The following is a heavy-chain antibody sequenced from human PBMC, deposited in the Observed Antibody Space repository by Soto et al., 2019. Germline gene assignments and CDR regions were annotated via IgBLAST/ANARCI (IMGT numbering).Heavy chain of an antibody. J-gene: IGHJ4*02. V-gene: IGHV4-59*08. D-gene: IGHD5-18*01. CDR1: GGSISSYY. Sequence: SETLSLTCTVSGGSISSYYWSWIRQPPGKGLEWIGYIYYSGSTNYNPSLKSRVTISVDTSKNQFSLKLSSVTAADTAVYYCARHRYSYGVYYFDYWGQGTQVTVSS. CDR3: ARHRYSYGVYYFDY. CDR2: IYYSGST.